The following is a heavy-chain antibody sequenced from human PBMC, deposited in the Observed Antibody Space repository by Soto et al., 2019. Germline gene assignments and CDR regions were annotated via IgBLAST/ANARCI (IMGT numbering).Heavy chain of an antibody. CDR1: GYTFTSYG. V-gene: IGHV1-18*01. D-gene: IGHD3-10*01. CDR3: ARDYKSHYYGSGSSLNWFDP. J-gene: IGHJ5*02. CDR2: ISAYNGNT. Sequence: QVQLVQSGAEVKKPGASVKVSCKASGYTFTSYGISWVRQAPGQGLEWMGWISAYNGNTNYAQKRQGRGTMTTDTSTSTAYMELRSLRSDDTAVYYCARDYKSHYYGSGSSLNWFDPWGQGTLVTVSS.